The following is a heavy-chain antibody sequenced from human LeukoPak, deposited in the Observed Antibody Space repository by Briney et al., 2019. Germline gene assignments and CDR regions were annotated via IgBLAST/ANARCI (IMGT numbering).Heavy chain of an antibody. CDR3: ATALLLYSSSYYYGMDV. CDR1: GYTLTEVS. J-gene: IGHJ6*02. Sequence: ASVKVSCKVSGYTLTEVSMHWVRQAPGKGLEWMGGFDPEDGETIYAQKFQGRVTMTEDTSTDTAYMELSSLRSEDTAVYYCATALLLYSSSYYYGMDVWGQGTTVTVSS. CDR2: FDPEDGET. D-gene: IGHD6-13*01. V-gene: IGHV1-24*01.